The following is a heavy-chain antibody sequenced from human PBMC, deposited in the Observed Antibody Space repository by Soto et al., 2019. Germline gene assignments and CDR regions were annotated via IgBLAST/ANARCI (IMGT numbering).Heavy chain of an antibody. CDR2: ISSTGGTT. CDR1: VFTCIIYF. CDR3: VRRISTGTAEY. V-gene: IGHV3-64D*06. Sequence: GGSXRLSCSSSVFTCIIYFMHLFRQAPGQGLEYVSAISSTGGTTLYTDSVNGRFTISRDNSRNTVYLQMSSLRPEDTAVYFSVRRISTGTAEYWGNGTLVTVSS. J-gene: IGHJ1*01. D-gene: IGHD1-7*01.